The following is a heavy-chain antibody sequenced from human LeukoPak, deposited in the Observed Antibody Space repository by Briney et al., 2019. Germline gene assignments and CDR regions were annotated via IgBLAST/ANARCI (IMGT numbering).Heavy chain of an antibody. Sequence: NPGGSLRLSCVGSGFTFSGAWISWVRQAPGKGLEWVGRIKSKIDGGTIDYAAPVKGRFTISRDDSRNTLYLQMNSLKTEDTAVYYCTTRRQDGCWGQGTLVTVS. CDR3: TTRRQDGC. CDR2: IKSKIDGGTI. J-gene: IGHJ4*02. CDR1: GFTFSGAW. D-gene: IGHD6-25*01. V-gene: IGHV3-15*01.